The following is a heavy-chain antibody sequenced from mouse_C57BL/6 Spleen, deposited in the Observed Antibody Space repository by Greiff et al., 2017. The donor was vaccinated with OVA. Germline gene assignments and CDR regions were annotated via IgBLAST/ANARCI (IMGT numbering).Heavy chain of an antibody. V-gene: IGHV1-59*01. Sequence: QVQLQQPGAELVRPGTSVKLSCKASGYTFTSYWMHWVKQRPGQGLEWIGVIDPSDSYTNYNQKFKGKATLTVDTSSSTAYMQLSSLTSEDSAVYYCARSRLRGYYFDYWGQGTTLTVSS. J-gene: IGHJ2*01. D-gene: IGHD2-12*01. CDR1: GYTFTSYW. CDR3: ARSRLRGYYFDY. CDR2: IDPSDSYT.